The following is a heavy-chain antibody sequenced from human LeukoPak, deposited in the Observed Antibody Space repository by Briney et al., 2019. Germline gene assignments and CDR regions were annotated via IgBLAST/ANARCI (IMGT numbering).Heavy chain of an antibody. CDR2: ISWNSGSI. Sequence: PGGSLRLSCAASGFTFDDYAMHWVRQAPGKGLEWVSGISWNSGSIGYADSVKGRFTISRDNAKNSLYLQMNSLRAEDTALYYCAKFANSILSGGEYGMDVWGQGTTVTVSS. J-gene: IGHJ6*02. CDR3: AKFANSILSGGEYGMDV. D-gene: IGHD2-21*01. V-gene: IGHV3-9*01. CDR1: GFTFDDYA.